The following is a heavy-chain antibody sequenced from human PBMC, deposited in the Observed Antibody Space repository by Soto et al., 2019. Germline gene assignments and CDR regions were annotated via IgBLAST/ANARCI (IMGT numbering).Heavy chain of an antibody. CDR2: IYWDDDK. V-gene: IGHV2-5*02. CDR3: AHRCQRITMVRGVIRYWYFDL. Sequence: QITLKESGPTLVKPTQTLTLTCTFSGFSLSTSGVGVGWIRQPPGKALEWLALIYWDDDKRYSPSLKSRLTSTKDTSKNQVVLTMTNMDPVDTATYYCAHRCQRITMVRGVIRYWYFDLWGRGTLVTVSS. J-gene: IGHJ2*01. CDR1: GFSLSTSGVG. D-gene: IGHD3-10*01.